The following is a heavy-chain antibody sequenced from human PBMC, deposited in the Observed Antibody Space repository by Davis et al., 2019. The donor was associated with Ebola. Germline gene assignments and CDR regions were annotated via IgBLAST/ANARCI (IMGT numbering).Heavy chain of an antibody. CDR2: ISYDGSNK. CDR1: GFTFSSYN. V-gene: IGHV3-30*18. Sequence: GESLKISCAASGFTFSSYNINWVRQAPGKGLEWVAVISYDGSNKYYADSVKGRFTISRDNSKNTLYLQMNSLRAEDTAVYYCAKCNGRGYSSGWYGFDYWGQGTLVTVSS. J-gene: IGHJ4*02. D-gene: IGHD6-19*01. CDR3: AKCNGRGYSSGWYGFDY.